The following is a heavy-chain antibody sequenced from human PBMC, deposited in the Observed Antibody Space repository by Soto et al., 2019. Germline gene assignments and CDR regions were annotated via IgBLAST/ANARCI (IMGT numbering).Heavy chain of an antibody. Sequence: GSLRLSCAASGFTFSSYAMSWVRQAPGKGLEWVSAISGSGGSTYYADSVKGRFTISRDNSKNTLYLQMNSLRAEDTAVYYCAKGVGYCSGGSCYRPDYGMDVWGQGTTVTVSS. CDR3: AKGVGYCSGGSCYRPDYGMDV. CDR1: GFTFSSYA. V-gene: IGHV3-23*01. CDR2: ISGSGGST. D-gene: IGHD2-15*01. J-gene: IGHJ6*02.